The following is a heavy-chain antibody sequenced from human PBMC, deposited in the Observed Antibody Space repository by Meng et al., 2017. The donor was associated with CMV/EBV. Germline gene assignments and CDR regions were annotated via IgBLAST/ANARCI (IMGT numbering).Heavy chain of an antibody. CDR1: GFTFSSHT. CDR3: ARMRTIFGVFITGSGGNALDI. Sequence: GGSLRLSCAASGFTFSSHTMSWVRQAPGKGLEWVSSISPSDTYIYYADSVKGRFTISRDGAKDSLYLQINSLRAEDTAIYYCARMRTIFGVFITGSGGNALDIWGQGTMVTVSS. J-gene: IGHJ3*02. D-gene: IGHD3-3*02. V-gene: IGHV3-21*01. CDR2: ISPSDTYI.